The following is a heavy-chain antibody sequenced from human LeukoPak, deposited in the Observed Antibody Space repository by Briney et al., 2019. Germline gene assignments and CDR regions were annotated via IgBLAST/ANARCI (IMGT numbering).Heavy chain of an antibody. Sequence: ETLSLTCAVYGGSFSGYYWSWIRQPPGKGLEWIGYIYYSGSTNYNPSLKSRVTISVDTSKNQFSLKLSSVTAADTAVYYCAREYYYDSSGYSFYAFDIWGQGTMVTVSS. J-gene: IGHJ3*02. CDR2: IYYSGST. D-gene: IGHD3-22*01. V-gene: IGHV4-59*01. CDR3: AREYYYDSSGYSFYAFDI. CDR1: GGSFSGYY.